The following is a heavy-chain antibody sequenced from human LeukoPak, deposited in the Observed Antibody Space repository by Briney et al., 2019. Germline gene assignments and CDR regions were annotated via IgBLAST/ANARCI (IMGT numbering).Heavy chain of an antibody. D-gene: IGHD3-9*01. J-gene: IGHJ4*02. CDR3: AKERWDYDILTGYPNYFDY. CDR1: GFTFSSYA. Sequence: GGSLRLSCAASGFTFSSYAMSWVRQAPGKGLEWVSAISGSGGSTYYADSVKGRFTISRDNSKNTLYLQMNSLRTEDTAVYYCAKERWDYDILTGYPNYFDYWGQGTLVTVSS. V-gene: IGHV3-23*01. CDR2: ISGSGGST.